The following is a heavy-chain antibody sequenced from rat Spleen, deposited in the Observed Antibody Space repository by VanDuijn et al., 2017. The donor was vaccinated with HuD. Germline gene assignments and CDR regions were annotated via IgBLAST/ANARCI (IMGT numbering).Heavy chain of an antibody. J-gene: IGHJ2*01. V-gene: IGHV2-6*01. D-gene: IGHD1-1*01. Sequence: QVQLKESGPGLVQPSQTLSLTCTVSGSSLRSYHVYCVRQPPGKGLEWIAAISSGGSTYFNSVLKSRLSISRDTSKSQVFLKMNSLQTEDTAIYFCTRDPITTRDYFDYWGQGVMVTVSS. CDR2: ISSGGST. CDR3: TRDPITTRDYFDY. CDR1: GSSLRSYH.